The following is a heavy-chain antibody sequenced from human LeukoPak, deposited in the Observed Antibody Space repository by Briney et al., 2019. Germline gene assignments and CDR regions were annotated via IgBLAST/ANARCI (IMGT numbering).Heavy chain of an antibody. Sequence: GGSLRLSCVGSGFTSIAYALTWARQAPGKGLEWVSGISGGGVTTYYADSVKGPFTISRDNSKNTLYLQMNSLRADDTAIYYCARNQQLGGHSYYYYGMDVWGQGTTVTVSS. D-gene: IGHD3-16*01. CDR2: ISGGGVTT. CDR1: GFTSIAYA. CDR3: ARNQQLGGHSYYYYGMDV. J-gene: IGHJ6*02. V-gene: IGHV3-23*01.